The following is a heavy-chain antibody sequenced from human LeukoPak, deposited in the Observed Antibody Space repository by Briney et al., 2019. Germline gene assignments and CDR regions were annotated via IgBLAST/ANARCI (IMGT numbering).Heavy chain of an antibody. CDR2: LRGDGET. V-gene: IGHV3-23*01. CDR3: AKASWVSNVDAVL. D-gene: IGHD3-16*01. CDR1: GFIFRNYA. Sequence: GGSLRLSCAASGFIFRNYAMSWVRQGPARGLEWVSSLRGDGETFYADSVKGRFTLSRDVSRNTVYFQLNNLRVDDTAIYYCAKASWVSNVDAVLWGQGTLVTVSS. J-gene: IGHJ4*02.